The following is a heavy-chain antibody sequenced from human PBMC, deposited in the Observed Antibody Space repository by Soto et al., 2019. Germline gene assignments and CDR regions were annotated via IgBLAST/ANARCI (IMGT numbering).Heavy chain of an antibody. CDR3: AREGCVSSFGLCYFDS. CDR2: IYYRGST. J-gene: IGHJ4*02. CDR1: GDTTSDNY. Sequence: QVQLQASGPGLVKPSQTLSLTCTVSGDTTSDNYWSLIRQPPGTGLEWIGHIYYRGSTDFNPSLKSRLAESIVTSKNQLSLKLSAVAADVWAVYFCAREGCVSSFGLCYFDSLGQGSLVTVSS. V-gene: IGHV4-30-4*01. D-gene: IGHD3-16*01.